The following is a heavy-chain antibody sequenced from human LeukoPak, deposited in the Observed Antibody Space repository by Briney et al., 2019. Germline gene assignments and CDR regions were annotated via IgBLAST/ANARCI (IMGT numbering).Heavy chain of an antibody. Sequence: VKVSCKASGYTFTGYYMHWVRQAPGQGHEWMGWINPNSGGTNYAQKFQGRVTMTRDTSISTAYMELSSLRSDDTAVYYCARARTYCGGDCSYFDFWGQGTLVTVSS. CDR3: ARARTYCGGDCSYFDF. CDR1: GYTFTGYY. J-gene: IGHJ4*02. CDR2: INPNSGGT. V-gene: IGHV1-2*02. D-gene: IGHD2-21*02.